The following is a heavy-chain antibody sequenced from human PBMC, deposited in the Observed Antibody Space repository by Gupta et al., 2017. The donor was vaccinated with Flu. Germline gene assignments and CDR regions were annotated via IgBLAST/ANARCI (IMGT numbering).Heavy chain of an antibody. CDR1: GFALRTNGMC. CDR3: ARESGSSTGDAFDI. CDR2: IDWDDDK. D-gene: IGHD1-26*01. J-gene: IGHJ3*02. V-gene: IGHV2-70*01. Sequence: QVTLWESGPALVKPTQTLTLTCTFSGFALRTNGMCVSWIRQTPGKALEWLALIDWDDDKYYSTYLTTRLTISKGTSENQVVLTMTNMGPADTATYNCARESGSSTGDAFDIWSQGTVVTGSS.